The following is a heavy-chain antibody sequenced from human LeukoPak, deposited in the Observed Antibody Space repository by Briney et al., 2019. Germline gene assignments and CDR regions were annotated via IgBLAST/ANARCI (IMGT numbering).Heavy chain of an antibody. J-gene: IGHJ4*02. CDR1: GYTFTSYD. CDR3: ARGYRKYYDFWSGYYSGYYFGY. V-gene: IGHV1-8*01. D-gene: IGHD3-3*01. CDR2: MNPNSGNT. Sequence: ASVKVSCKASGYTFTSYDTNWVRQATGQGLEWMGWMNPNSGNTGYAQKFQGRVTMTRNTSISTAYMELSSLRSEDTAVYYCARGYRKYYDFWSGYYSGYYFGYWGQGTLVTVSS.